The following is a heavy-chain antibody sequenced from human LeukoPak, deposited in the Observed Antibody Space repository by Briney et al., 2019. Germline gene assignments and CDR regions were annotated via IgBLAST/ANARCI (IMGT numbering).Heavy chain of an antibody. D-gene: IGHD3-9*01. Sequence: SQTLSLTCTVSGGSISSGRYYWSWIRQPPGKGLEWIGYIYYSGTTYHNPSLKSRLTISVDTSKNQLSLKLSSVTAADTAVYYCARRGTYDIDAFDIWGQGTMVTVSS. CDR2: IYYSGTT. J-gene: IGHJ3*02. V-gene: IGHV4-30-4*01. CDR1: GGSISSGRYY. CDR3: ARRGTYDIDAFDI.